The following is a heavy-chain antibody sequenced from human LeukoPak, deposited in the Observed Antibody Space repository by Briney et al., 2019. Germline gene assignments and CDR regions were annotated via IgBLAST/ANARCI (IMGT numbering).Heavy chain of an antibody. V-gene: IGHV4-59*01. CDR3: AKVLQNWNDGPILDY. J-gene: IGHJ4*02. CDR2: IYYSGST. Sequence: SETLSLTCAGPGGSISGFYWRWSRQPPGKGLEWIGEIYYSGSTNYNPSLKSRLTISVDTSKNQFSLKLSSVTAADTAVYYCAKVLQNWNDGPILDYWGQGTLVTVSS. CDR1: GGSISGFY. D-gene: IGHD1-1*01.